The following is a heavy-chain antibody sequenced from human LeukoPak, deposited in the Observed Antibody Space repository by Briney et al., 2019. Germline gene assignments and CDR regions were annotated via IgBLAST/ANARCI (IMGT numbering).Heavy chain of an antibody. D-gene: IGHD4-17*01. J-gene: IGHJ4*02. CDR3: ARLSFGYGDYFDY. CDR2: IYYSGST. V-gene: IGHV4-59*01. Sequence: PSETLSLTCTVSGGSISSYYWSWIRQPPGKGLEWIGYIYYSGSTNYNPSLKSRVTISVDTSKNQFSLKLSSVTAADTAVYYCARLSFGYGDYFDYWGQGTLVTVSS. CDR1: GGSISSYY.